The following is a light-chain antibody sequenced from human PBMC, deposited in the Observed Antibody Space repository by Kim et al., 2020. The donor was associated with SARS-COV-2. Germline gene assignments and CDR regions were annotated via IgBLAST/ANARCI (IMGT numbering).Light chain of an antibody. Sequence: EIVMTQPPATLSVSPGERATLSCRASQSITTNLGWYQQKPGQAPRLLIYGASTRATGIPARFSGSGSGTEFTLTITSLQSEDFAVYYCQQYSDWPRTFGQGTKLEI. V-gene: IGKV3-15*01. CDR1: QSITTN. CDR2: GAS. CDR3: QQYSDWPRT. J-gene: IGKJ2*01.